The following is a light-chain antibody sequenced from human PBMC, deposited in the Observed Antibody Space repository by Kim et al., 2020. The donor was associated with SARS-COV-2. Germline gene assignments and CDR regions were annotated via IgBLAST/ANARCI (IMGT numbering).Light chain of an antibody. CDR3: QQYAKRLS. CDR1: QDIYNN. CDR2: DAS. J-gene: IGKJ2*03. Sequence: LSAHVGDRVTITGQASQDIYNNLDWYQQKAGKAPKLLICDASNLDIGVPSRCSGSGSGTDFTFTISSLQPEDIATYYCQQYAKRLSFGQGTKLEI. V-gene: IGKV1-33*01.